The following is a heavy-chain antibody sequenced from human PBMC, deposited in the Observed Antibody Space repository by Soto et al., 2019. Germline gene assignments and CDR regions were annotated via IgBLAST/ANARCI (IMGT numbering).Heavy chain of an antibody. CDR1: GFTFSSYG. V-gene: IGHV3-33*01. CDR2: IWYDGSNK. Sequence: GGSLRLSCAASGFTFSSYGMHWVRQAPGKGLEWVAVIWYDGSNKYYADSVKGRFTISRDNSKNTLYLQMNSLRAEDTAVYYCARQWELLAFDIWGQGTMVTVSS. J-gene: IGHJ3*02. CDR3: ARQWELLAFDI. D-gene: IGHD1-26*01.